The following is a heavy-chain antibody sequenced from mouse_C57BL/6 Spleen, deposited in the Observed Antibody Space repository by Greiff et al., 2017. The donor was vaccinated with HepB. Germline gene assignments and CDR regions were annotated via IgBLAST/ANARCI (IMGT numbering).Heavy chain of an antibody. D-gene: IGHD2-5*01. Sequence: VHVKQSGPELVKPGASVKISCKASGYSFTGYYMNWVKQSPEKSLEWIGEINPSTGGTTYNQKFKAKATLTVDKSSSTAYMQLKSLTSEDSAVYYCASPAYYSNYRYFDVWGTGTTVTVSS. J-gene: IGHJ1*03. CDR2: INPSTGGT. V-gene: IGHV1-42*01. CDR3: ASPAYYSNYRYFDV. CDR1: GYSFTGYY.